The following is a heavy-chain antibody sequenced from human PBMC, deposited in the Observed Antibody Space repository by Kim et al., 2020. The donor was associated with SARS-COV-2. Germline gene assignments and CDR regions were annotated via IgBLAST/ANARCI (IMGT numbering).Heavy chain of an antibody. D-gene: IGHD2-15*01. J-gene: IGHJ6*02. CDR3: ARSLGYCSGGSCSKAWVYYYYYGMDV. CDR1: GGTFSSYA. CDR2: IIPIFGTA. Sequence: SVKVSCKASGGTFSSYAISWVRQAPGQGLEWMGGIIPIFGTANYAQKFQGRVTITADESTSTAYMELSSLRSEDTAVYYCARSLGYCSGGSCSKAWVYYYYYGMDVWGQGTTVTVSS. V-gene: IGHV1-69*13.